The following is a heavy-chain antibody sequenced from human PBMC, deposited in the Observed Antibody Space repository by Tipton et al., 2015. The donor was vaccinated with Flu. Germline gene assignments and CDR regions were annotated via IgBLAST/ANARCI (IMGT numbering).Heavy chain of an antibody. D-gene: IGHD5-18*01. CDR1: GGSISRGSYY. CDR2: IYTNTNT. J-gene: IGHJ3*02. V-gene: IGHV4-61*02. CDR3: ARPSDTTMAHEDAFDI. Sequence: TLSLTCTVSGGSISRGSYYYNWIRQPAGEGLERIGRIYTNTNTHYKASLKSRVTISIDRSKNQFSLKLSSVTAADTAVYYCARPSDTTMAHEDAFDIWGQGTMVTVSS.